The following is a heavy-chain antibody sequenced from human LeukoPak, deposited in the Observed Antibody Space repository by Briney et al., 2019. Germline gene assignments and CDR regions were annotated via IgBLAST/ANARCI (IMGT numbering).Heavy chain of an antibody. D-gene: IGHD6-13*01. J-gene: IGHJ6*03. CDR2: INYSGNT. V-gene: IGHV4-59*12. Sequence: SETLSLTCTVPGGSISTYYWSWIRQPPGKGLEWIGYINYSGNTNYNPSLKGRVTISVDKSKNQFSLNLNSVTAADTAVYYCARDFSSLYSSSSSNMDVWGKGTTVTVSS. CDR3: ARDFSSLYSSSSSNMDV. CDR1: GGSISTYY.